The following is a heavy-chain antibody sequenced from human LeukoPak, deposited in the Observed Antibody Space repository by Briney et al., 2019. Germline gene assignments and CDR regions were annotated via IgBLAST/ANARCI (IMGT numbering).Heavy chain of an antibody. J-gene: IGHJ5*02. V-gene: IGHV3-30*18. CDR2: ISYDGSNK. D-gene: IGHD6-6*01. CDR3: AKEGIDSGSNWFDP. Sequence: GVSLRLSCAASGFTFSSYGMHGVRQAPGKGLERVAVISYDGSNKYYADSVKGRFTISRDNSKNTLYLQMNSLRAEDTAVYYCAKEGIDSGSNWFDPWGQGTLVTVSS. CDR1: GFTFSSYG.